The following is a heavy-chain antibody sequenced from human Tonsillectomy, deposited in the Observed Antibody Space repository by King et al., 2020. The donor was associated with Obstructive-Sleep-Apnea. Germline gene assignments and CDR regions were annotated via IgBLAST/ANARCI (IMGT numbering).Heavy chain of an antibody. V-gene: IGHV3-30*03. Sequence: QLVQSGGGVVQPGTSLRLSCVASGFNFSAFSMHWVRQAPGKGLEWVAGMSNEGSSQSYADSVQGRFPISRDNSKNTLSLQMSSLRPEDTAMYYCVRDYGAFFDAFDIWGQGTMVTVAS. J-gene: IGHJ3*02. CDR2: MSNEGSSQ. CDR1: GFNFSAFS. D-gene: IGHD3-10*01. CDR3: VRDYGAFFDAFDI.